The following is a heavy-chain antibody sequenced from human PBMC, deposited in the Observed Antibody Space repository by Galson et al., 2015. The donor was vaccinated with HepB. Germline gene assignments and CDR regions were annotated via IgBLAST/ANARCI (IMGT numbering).Heavy chain of an antibody. CDR3: ARGMTGYSRGAFDY. CDR2: ISTSSSTI. D-gene: IGHD3-9*01. Sequence: SLRLSCAASGFTFSSYNMNWVRQPPGKGLEWVPYISTSSSTIYYADSVKGRFTISSDNAEDSLYLQMNSLRADDTAMYYCARGMTGYSRGAFDYWGQGTLVTVSS. V-gene: IGHV3-48*04. CDR1: GFTFSSYN. J-gene: IGHJ4*02.